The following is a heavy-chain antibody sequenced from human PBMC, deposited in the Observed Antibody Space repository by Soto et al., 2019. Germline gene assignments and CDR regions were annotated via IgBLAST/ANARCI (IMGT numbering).Heavy chain of an antibody. CDR3: AKDSWYFDL. Sequence: XGSLRLSFEASGFIFTNFCMHWVRQVPGKGLVWVSRIDTGGSSTSYADSVKGRFTISRDNAKNTVSLQMNSLRAEDTGVYYCAKDSWYFDLWSQGSLVTVSS. V-gene: IGHV3-74*01. CDR1: GFIFTNFC. CDR2: IDTGGSST. J-gene: IGHJ4*02. D-gene: IGHD6-13*01.